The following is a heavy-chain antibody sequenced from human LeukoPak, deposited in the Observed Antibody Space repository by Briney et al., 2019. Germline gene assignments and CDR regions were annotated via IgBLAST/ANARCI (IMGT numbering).Heavy chain of an antibody. J-gene: IGHJ4*02. CDR1: GASVSSNSAA. CDR2: TYYRSKWYN. D-gene: IGHD3-16*01. V-gene: IGHV6-1*01. Sequence: SQTLSLTCAISGASVSSNSAAWNWIRQSPSRGLEWLGRTYYRSKWYNDYAVSVKSRITINPDTSKNQFSLQLNSVTPEDTAVYYCARDPAGKGGYVFYYDYWGQGTLVTVSS. CDR3: ARDPAGKGGYVFYYDY.